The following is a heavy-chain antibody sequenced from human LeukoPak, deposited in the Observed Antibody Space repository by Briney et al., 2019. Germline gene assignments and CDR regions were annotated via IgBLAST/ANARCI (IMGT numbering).Heavy chain of an antibody. V-gene: IGHV3-21*01. D-gene: IGHD1-26*01. Sequence: GGSLRLSCAASGFTFSSYSMNWVRQAPGKGLEWVSSISSSSSYIYYADSVKGRFTISRDNAKNSLYLQMNSLRAEDTAVYYCAREWVGANAYYYYYMDVWGKGTTVTVSS. J-gene: IGHJ6*03. CDR1: GFTFSSYS. CDR3: AREWVGANAYYYYYMDV. CDR2: ISSSSSYI.